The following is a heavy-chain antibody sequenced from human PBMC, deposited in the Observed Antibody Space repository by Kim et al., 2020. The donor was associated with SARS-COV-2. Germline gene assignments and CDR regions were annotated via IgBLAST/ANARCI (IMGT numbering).Heavy chain of an antibody. CDR1: GGSISSYY. J-gene: IGHJ6*01. D-gene: IGHD6-19*01. CDR3: ARDPQERYSSGWYDSSGM. CDR2: IYYSGST. V-gene: IGHV4-59*13. Sequence: SETLSLTCTVSGGSISSYYWSWIRQPPGKGLEWIGYIYYSGSTNYNPSLKSRVTISVDTSKNQFSLKLSSVTAADTAVYYCARDPQERYSSGWYDSSGM.